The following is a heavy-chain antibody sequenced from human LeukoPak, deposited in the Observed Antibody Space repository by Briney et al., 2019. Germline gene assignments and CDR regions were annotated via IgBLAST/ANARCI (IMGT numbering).Heavy chain of an antibody. D-gene: IGHD3-22*01. CDR3: APVLVGYDSSGHPN. V-gene: IGHV4-39*01. CDR2: IYYSGRT. CDR1: GASITSSSYY. Sequence: SETLSLTCTVSGASITSSSYYWGWIRQPPGKGLEWIGSIYYSGRTYYNPSLKSRVTISVAPSKNQFSLKLSSVTAADTAVYDCAPVLVGYDSSGHPNWGQGTPVTVSS. J-gene: IGHJ4*02.